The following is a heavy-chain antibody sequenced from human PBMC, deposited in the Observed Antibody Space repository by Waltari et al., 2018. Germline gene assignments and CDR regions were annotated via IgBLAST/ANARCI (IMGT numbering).Heavy chain of an antibody. CDR2: MNPNSGKT. CDR1: GDTFTSYD. V-gene: IGHV1-8*01. CDR3: ARNSGWYDGY. J-gene: IGHJ4*02. Sequence: QVQLVQSGAEVKKPGASVKVSCKVSGDTFTSYDINWVRQATGQGIEWMGWMNPNSGKTGNATSFKGRVTMTRNTSISTAYMGLSSQRSEDTAVYYCARNSGWYDGYWGQGTLVTVSS. D-gene: IGHD6-19*01.